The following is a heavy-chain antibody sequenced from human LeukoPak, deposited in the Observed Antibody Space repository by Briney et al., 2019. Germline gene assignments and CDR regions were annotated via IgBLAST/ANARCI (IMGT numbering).Heavy chain of an antibody. J-gene: IGHJ4*02. V-gene: IGHV3-30*04. D-gene: IGHD5-18*01. Sequence: GGSLRLSCAASAFTFNTYSMHWVRQAPGKGLEWLAVISYDGSNKDYADSVKGRFTISRDNSKNTLYLQMNSLRAEDTALYYCAKDPVERSHSYGYDYWGQGTPVTVSS. CDR3: AKDPVERSHSYGYDY. CDR1: AFTFNTYS. CDR2: ISYDGSNK.